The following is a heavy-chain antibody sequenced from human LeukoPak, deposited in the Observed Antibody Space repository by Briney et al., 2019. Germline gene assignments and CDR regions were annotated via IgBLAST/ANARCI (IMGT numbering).Heavy chain of an antibody. V-gene: IGHV1-3*01. D-gene: IGHD3-22*01. CDR1: GYTFSSHA. CDR3: ARLTYYYDSSGQNWFDP. J-gene: IGHJ5*02. CDR2: INAGNGNT. Sequence: ASVKVSCKASGYTFSSHAMHWVRQAPGQRLERMGWINAGNGNTKYSQKFQGRVTITRDTSASTAYMELSSLRSEDTAVYYCARLTYYYDSSGQNWFDPWGQGTLVTVSS.